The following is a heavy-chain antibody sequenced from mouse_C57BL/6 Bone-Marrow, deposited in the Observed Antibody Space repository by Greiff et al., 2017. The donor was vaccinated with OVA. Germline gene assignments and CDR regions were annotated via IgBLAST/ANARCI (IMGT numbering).Heavy chain of an antibody. Sequence: QVQLKESGPELVKPGASVKISCKASGYAFSSSWMNWVKQRPGKGLEWIGRIYPGDGDTNYNGKFKGKATLTADKSSSTAYMQLSSLTSEDSAVYFCARESNPDDWGQGTTLTVSS. CDR2: IYPGDGDT. CDR1: GYAFSSSW. V-gene: IGHV1-82*01. J-gene: IGHJ2*01. D-gene: IGHD2-5*01. CDR3: ARESNPDD.